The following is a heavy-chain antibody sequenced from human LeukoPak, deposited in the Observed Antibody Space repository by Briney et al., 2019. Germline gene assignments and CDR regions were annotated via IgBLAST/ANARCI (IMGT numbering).Heavy chain of an antibody. CDR1: GFTFSSYA. D-gene: IGHD6-19*01. CDR2: ISYDGSNK. J-gene: IGHJ4*02. Sequence: PGRSLSLSCAASGFTFSSYAMHWVRQAPGKGLEWVAVISYDGSNKYYADSVKGRFTISRDNSKNTLYLQMNSLRAEDTAVYYCARDQKAAGSGWSLAFDYWGQGTLVTVSS. CDR3: ARDQKAAGSGWSLAFDY. V-gene: IGHV3-30-3*01.